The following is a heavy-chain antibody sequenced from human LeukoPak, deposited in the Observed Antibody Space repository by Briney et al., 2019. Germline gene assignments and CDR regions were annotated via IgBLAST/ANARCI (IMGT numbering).Heavy chain of an antibody. CDR3: ARGAYCSSTSCYRYYYYYGMDV. CDR1: GGSISSYY. Sequence: PSETLSLTCTVSGGSISSYYWSWIRQPAGKGLEWIGRIYTSGSTNYNPSLKSRVTMSVDTSKNQFSLKLSSVTAADTAVYYCARGAYCSSTSCYRYYYYYGMDVWGQGTTVTVSS. D-gene: IGHD2-2*01. V-gene: IGHV4-4*07. J-gene: IGHJ6*02. CDR2: IYTSGST.